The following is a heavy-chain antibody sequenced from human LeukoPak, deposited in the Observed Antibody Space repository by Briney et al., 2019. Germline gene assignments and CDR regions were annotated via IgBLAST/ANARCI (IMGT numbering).Heavy chain of an antibody. CDR2: INHSGST. CDR3: AVDTAH. V-gene: IGHV4-39*07. Sequence: SETLSLTCTVSGGSISSSSYYWGWIRQPPGKGLEWIGEINHSGSTNYNPSLKSRVTISVDTSKNQFSLKLSSVTAADTAVYYCAVDTAHWGQGTLVAVSS. D-gene: IGHD5-18*01. CDR1: GGSISSSSYY. J-gene: IGHJ4*02.